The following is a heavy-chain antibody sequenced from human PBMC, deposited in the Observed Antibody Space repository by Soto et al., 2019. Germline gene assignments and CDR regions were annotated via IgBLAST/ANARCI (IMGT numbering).Heavy chain of an antibody. V-gene: IGHV1-69*01. Sequence: QVQLVQSGAEVKKPGSSVKVSCKASGGTFSSYAISWVRQAPGQGLEWMGGIIPIFGTANYAQKFQGRVTISEDESTSRAYMELSSLRSEDMPVYYCARYVEMATTPEGYAFDIWGQGTMVTVSS. D-gene: IGHD1-26*01. CDR2: IIPIFGTA. J-gene: IGHJ3*02. CDR3: ARYVEMATTPEGYAFDI. CDR1: GGTFSSYA.